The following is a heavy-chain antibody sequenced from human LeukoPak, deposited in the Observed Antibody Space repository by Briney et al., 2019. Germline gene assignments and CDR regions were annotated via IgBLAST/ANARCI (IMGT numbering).Heavy chain of an antibody. CDR2: MNPNSGNT. D-gene: IGHD3-22*01. CDR3: ARTYYYDSSGYYQDH. J-gene: IGHJ4*02. CDR1: GYTFTSYD. Sequence: ASVKVSCKASGYTFTSYDINWVRQATGQGLEWMGWMNPNSGNTGYAQKFQGRVTMTTDTSTSTAYMELRSLRSDDTAVYYCARTYYYDSSGYYQDHWGQGTLVTVSS. V-gene: IGHV1-8*01.